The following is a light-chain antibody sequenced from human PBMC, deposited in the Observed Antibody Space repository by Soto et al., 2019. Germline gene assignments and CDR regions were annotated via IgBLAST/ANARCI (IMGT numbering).Light chain of an antibody. V-gene: IGKV1-27*01. CDR1: QGIRNF. CDR2: AAS. CDR3: QKDSRVPV. J-gene: IGKJ3*01. Sequence: DIQMTQSPASLSASVGDRVTITCRASQGIRNFVAWDQQKPGKAPKLLIYAASTLQSGVPSRFSGSGSGTDFPLTINSLQPEDGATYTCQKDSRVPVFGPGTKGEIK.